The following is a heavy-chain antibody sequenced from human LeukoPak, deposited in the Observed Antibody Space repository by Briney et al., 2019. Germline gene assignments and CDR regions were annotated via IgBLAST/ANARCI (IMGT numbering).Heavy chain of an antibody. V-gene: IGHV1-69*06. D-gene: IGHD3-22*01. Sequence: SVKVSCKASGGTFSNYAINWVRQAPGQGLEWMEGIIPIFGTANYAQKFQGRVTITADKSTSTVYMELNSLKSEDTAVHYCARGWDYDSGGRPTAYVYWGQGTLVTVSS. CDR2: IIPIFGTA. J-gene: IGHJ4*02. CDR3: ARGWDYDSGGRPTAYVY. CDR1: GGTFSNYA.